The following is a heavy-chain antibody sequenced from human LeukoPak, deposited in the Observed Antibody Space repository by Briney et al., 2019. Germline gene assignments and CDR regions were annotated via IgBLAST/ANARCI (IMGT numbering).Heavy chain of an antibody. CDR2: IYTSGST. CDR1: GGSISSGSYY. J-gene: IGHJ4*02. Sequence: SQTLSPTCTVSGGSISSGSYYWSWIRQPAGKGLEWIGRIYTSGSTNYNPSLKSRVTISVDTSKNQFSLKLSSVTAADTAVYYCARAYDFWSGSLGYWGQGTLVTVSS. V-gene: IGHV4-61*02. D-gene: IGHD3-3*01. CDR3: ARAYDFWSGSLGY.